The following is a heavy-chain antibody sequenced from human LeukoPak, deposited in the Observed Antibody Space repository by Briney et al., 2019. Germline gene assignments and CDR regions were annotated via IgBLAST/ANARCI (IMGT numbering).Heavy chain of an antibody. CDR3: ARESTRGYCSGGSCYIDAFDI. CDR2: IILIFGTA. Sequence: EASVKVSCKASGGTFSSYAISWVRQAPGQGLEWMGGIILIFGTANYAQKFQGRVTITADESTSTAYMELSSLRSEDTAVYYCARESTRGYCSGGSCYIDAFDIWGQGTMVTVSS. CDR1: GGTFSSYA. V-gene: IGHV1-69*13. J-gene: IGHJ3*02. D-gene: IGHD2-15*01.